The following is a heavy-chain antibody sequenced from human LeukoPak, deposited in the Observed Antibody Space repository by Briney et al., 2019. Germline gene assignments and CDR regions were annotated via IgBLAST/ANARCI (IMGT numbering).Heavy chain of an antibody. D-gene: IGHD6-13*01. CDR3: ARVGGGVGTSSSWDNFDY. J-gene: IGHJ4*02. V-gene: IGHV4-34*01. Sequence: SETLSLTCAVYGGSFSGYYWSWIRQPPGKGLEWIGEINHSGSTNYNPSPKRGVTISIDTPKNQFSLKLNSVTAADTAVYYCARVGGGVGTSSSWDNFDYWGQGTLVTVSS. CDR1: GGSFSGYY. CDR2: INHSGST.